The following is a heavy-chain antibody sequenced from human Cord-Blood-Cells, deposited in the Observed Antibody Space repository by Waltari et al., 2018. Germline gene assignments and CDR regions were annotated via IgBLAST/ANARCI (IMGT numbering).Heavy chain of an antibody. Sequence: QVQLVQSGAEVKKPGSSVKVSCKASGGTFSSYAISWVRQAPGQGLEWMGWIIPIFGTANYAQKFQGRVTITADKSTSTAYMELSSLRSEDTAVYYCARDRANYYDSSGYLGYWGQGTLVTVSS. CDR3: ARDRANYYDSSGYLGY. D-gene: IGHD3-22*01. CDR1: GGTFSSYA. CDR2: IIPIFGTA. V-gene: IGHV1-69*06. J-gene: IGHJ4*02.